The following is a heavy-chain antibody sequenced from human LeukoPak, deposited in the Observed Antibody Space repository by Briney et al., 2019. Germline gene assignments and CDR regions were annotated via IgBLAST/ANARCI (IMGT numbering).Heavy chain of an antibody. CDR2: MYYDGTT. CDR1: GGSIFSTSFY. D-gene: IGHD1-26*01. Sequence: SETLSPACTVSGGSIFSTSFYWGWIRQPPGKGLEWIGSMYYDGTTYHNPSLKSRITISVDTSNSQFSLRLTSVTAADTAVYFCARRSDSGSDDGEDYFDSWGQGTLVTVSS. CDR3: ARRSDSGSDDGEDYFDS. J-gene: IGHJ4*02. V-gene: IGHV4-39*01.